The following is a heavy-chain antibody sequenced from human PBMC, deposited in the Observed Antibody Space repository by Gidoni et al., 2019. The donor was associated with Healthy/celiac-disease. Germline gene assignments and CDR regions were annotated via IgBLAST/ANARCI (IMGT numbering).Heavy chain of an antibody. V-gene: IGHV3-48*02. J-gene: IGHJ6*02. CDR1: GFTFSSYS. Sequence: EVQLVESGGGLVQPGGSLRLSCAASGFTFSSYSMNWVLQAPGKGLDWVSYISSSSSTIYYADSVKGRFTISRDNAKNSLYLQMNSLRDEDTAVYYCARGDEYYDFWSGFEGMDVWGQGTTVTVSS. CDR2: ISSSSSTI. D-gene: IGHD3-3*01. CDR3: ARGDEYYDFWSGFEGMDV.